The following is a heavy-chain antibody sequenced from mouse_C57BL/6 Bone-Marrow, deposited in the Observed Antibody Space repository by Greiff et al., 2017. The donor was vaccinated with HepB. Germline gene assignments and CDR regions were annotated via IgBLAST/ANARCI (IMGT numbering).Heavy chain of an antibody. Sequence: EVKLMESGPGLAKPSQTLSLTCSVTGYSITSDYSNWIRKFPGNKLEYMGYISYSGSTYYNPSLKSRISITRDTSKNQYYLQLNSVTTEDTATYYCARSYYYGSSYDYAMDYWGQGTSVTVSS. CDR3: ARSYYYGSSYDYAMDY. CDR1: GYSITSDY. D-gene: IGHD1-1*01. J-gene: IGHJ4*01. V-gene: IGHV3-8*01. CDR2: ISYSGST.